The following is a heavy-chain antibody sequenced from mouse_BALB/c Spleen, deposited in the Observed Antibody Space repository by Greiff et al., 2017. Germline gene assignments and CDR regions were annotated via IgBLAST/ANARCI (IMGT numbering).Heavy chain of an antibody. Sequence: QVQLKQSGAELAKPGASVKMSCKASGYTFTSYWMHWVKQRPGQGLEWIGYINPSTGYTEYNQKFKDKATLTADKSSSTAYMQLSSLTSEDSAVYYCARYGRSFAYWGQGTLVTVSA. CDR2: INPSTGYT. V-gene: IGHV1-7*01. D-gene: IGHD2-1*01. CDR1: GYTFTSYW. CDR3: ARYGRSFAY. J-gene: IGHJ3*01.